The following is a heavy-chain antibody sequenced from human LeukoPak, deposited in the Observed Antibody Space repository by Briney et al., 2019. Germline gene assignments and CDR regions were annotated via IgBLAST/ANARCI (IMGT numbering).Heavy chain of an antibody. CDR3: ARGIRLLSMFYYYYYMDV. J-gene: IGHJ6*03. D-gene: IGHD2-21*01. Sequence: PSETLSLTCTVSGGSISSHYWSWIRQPPGKRLEWIGYIYYSGSTNYNPSLKSRVTISVDTSKNQFSLKLSSVTAADTAVYYCARGIRLLSMFYYYYYMDVWGKGTTVTVSS. CDR1: GGSISSHY. V-gene: IGHV4-59*11. CDR2: IYYSGST.